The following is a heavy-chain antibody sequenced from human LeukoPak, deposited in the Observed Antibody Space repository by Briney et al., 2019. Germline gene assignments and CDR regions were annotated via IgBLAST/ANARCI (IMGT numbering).Heavy chain of an antibody. CDR1: GFTFSSYS. D-gene: IGHD2-15*01. CDR3: ARVRDCGGGSCFSYLDY. CDR2: INGDESST. Sequence: GGSLRLSCAASGFTFSSYSINWVRQAPGKGLVWVSRINGDESSTTYADSVKGRFTISRDNAKNTLYLQMNTLRAEDTAVYYRARVRDCGGGSCFSYLDYWGQGTLVTVSS. J-gene: IGHJ4*02. V-gene: IGHV3-74*01.